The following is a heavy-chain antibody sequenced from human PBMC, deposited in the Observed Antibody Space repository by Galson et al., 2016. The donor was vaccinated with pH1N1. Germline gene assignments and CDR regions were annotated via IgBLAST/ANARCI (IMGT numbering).Heavy chain of an antibody. J-gene: IGHJ6*02. CDR2: INPYSSDT. CDR3: ARDVAPPGHYAMDV. CDR1: GYTFTFTGYF. Sequence: SVKVSCKASGYTFTFTGYFIHWVRQAPGQGLEFEWMGRINPYSSDTDFAQNFQGRVTMTRDTSIGTAYMEVSRLTSDDTAIYYCARDVAPPGHYAMDVWGQGTTVTVSS. V-gene: IGHV1-2*06.